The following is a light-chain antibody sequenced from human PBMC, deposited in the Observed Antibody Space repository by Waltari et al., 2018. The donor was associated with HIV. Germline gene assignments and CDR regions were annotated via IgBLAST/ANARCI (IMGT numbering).Light chain of an antibody. CDR2: DAS. J-gene: IGKJ1*01. CDR1: QSVSSY. Sequence: EIVLTQSPATLSLSPGERATLSCRASQSVSSYLAWYQQKPGQAPRLLIYDASNRATGIPARFSGSGSGTDFTLTISSLEPEDFAVYYCQQRSNCRGFGQGTKVEIK. V-gene: IGKV3-11*01. CDR3: QQRSNCRG.